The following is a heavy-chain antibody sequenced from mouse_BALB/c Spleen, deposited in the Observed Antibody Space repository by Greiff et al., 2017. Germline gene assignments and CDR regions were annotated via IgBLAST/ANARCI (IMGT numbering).Heavy chain of an antibody. CDR2: ISSGGGST. D-gene: IGHD2-4*01. CDR3: ARHWIMAY. V-gene: IGHV5-12-1*01. CDR1: GFAFSSYD. Sequence: EVQVVESGGGLVKPGGSLKLSCAASGFAFSSYDMSWVRQTPEKRLEWVAYISSGGGSTYYPDTVKGRFTISRDNAKNTLYLQMSSLKSEDTAMYYCARHWIMAYWGQGTLVTVSA. J-gene: IGHJ3*01.